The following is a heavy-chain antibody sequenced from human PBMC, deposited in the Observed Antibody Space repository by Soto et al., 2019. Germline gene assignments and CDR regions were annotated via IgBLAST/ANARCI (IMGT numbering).Heavy chain of an antibody. Sequence: QVQLVESGGGVVQPGRSLRLSCAASGFTFSSYGMHWVRQAPGKGLEWVAVISYDGSNKYYADSVKGRFTISRDNSKNTLYLQMNSLRAEDTAVYYCAKDSAMVTGGWGQGTLVPVSS. CDR3: AKDSAMVTGG. D-gene: IGHD5-18*01. V-gene: IGHV3-30*18. J-gene: IGHJ4*02. CDR2: ISYDGSNK. CDR1: GFTFSSYG.